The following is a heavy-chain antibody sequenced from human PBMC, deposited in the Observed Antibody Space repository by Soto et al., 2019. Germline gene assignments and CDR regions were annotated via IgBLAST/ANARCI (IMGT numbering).Heavy chain of an antibody. D-gene: IGHD3-22*01. Sequence: SETLSLTCAVYGGSFSGYYWSWIRQPPGKGLEWIGEINHSGSTNYNPSLKSRVTISVDTSKNQFSLKLSSVTAADTAVYYCARDDSSGYYYVVNYYGMDVWGQGTTVT. CDR1: GGSFSGYY. CDR2: INHSGST. CDR3: ARDDSSGYYYVVNYYGMDV. J-gene: IGHJ6*02. V-gene: IGHV4-34*01.